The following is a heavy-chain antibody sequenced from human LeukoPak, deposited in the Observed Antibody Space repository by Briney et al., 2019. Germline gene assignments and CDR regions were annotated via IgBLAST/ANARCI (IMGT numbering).Heavy chain of an antibody. CDR1: GFTVNNNY. J-gene: IGHJ4*02. CDR2: IYSGGNT. CDR3: ARAKIGYSYLIDY. D-gene: IGHD5-18*01. V-gene: IGHV3-66*01. Sequence: PGGSLRLSCAASGFTVNNNYMSWVRQAPGKGLEWVSVIYSGGNTYYADSVKGRFTISRDNSKNTLYLQMNSLRAEDTAVYYCARAKIGYSYLIDYWGQGTLVTVSS.